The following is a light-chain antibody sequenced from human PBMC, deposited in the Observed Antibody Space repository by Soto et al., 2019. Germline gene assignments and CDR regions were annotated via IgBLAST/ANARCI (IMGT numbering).Light chain of an antibody. V-gene: IGKV3-20*01. Sequence: IVLTQSPATLSLSPGERATLSCSASQSVSSSYLAWYQQKPGQAPRLLIYGASSRATGIPDRFSGSGSGTDFTLTISRLESEDFAVYYCQQYGSSPLTFGGGTKVDIK. CDR2: GAS. CDR1: QSVSSSY. J-gene: IGKJ4*01. CDR3: QQYGSSPLT.